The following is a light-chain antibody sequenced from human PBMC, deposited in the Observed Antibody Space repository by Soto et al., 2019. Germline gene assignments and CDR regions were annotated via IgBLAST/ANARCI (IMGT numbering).Light chain of an antibody. CDR1: QNINNW. V-gene: IGKV1-5*01. CDR2: DAS. J-gene: IGKJ3*01. CDR3: QQYDGN. Sequence: DIQMTQSPSSVSASVGDRVTITCRASQNINNWLAWYQQKPGKAPKVLIYDASSLESGVPSRFSGSGSGTEFTLTISSLQPDDFATYYCQQYDGNFGPGTKVDIK.